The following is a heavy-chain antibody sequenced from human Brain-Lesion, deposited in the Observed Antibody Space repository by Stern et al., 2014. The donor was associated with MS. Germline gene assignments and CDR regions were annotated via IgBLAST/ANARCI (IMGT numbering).Heavy chain of an antibody. CDR3: AKLWLGELPESPFDY. Sequence: QVQLQQSGPGLVKPSETLSLTCTVSGGSISSSSYYWGWIRPPPGKGLEWIGSLYYRGSTYYNPSLKSRATISMDTSKNPFSPRRISVTAADTAVYFCAKLWLGELPESPFDYWGQGTLVTVSS. CDR1: GGSISSSSYY. J-gene: IGHJ4*02. D-gene: IGHD3-10*01. CDR2: LYYRGST. V-gene: IGHV4-39*01.